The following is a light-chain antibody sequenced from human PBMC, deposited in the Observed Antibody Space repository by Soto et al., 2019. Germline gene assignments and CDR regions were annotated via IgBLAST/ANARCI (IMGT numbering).Light chain of an antibody. J-gene: IGKJ2*01. CDR2: SAS. CDR3: QQCHNWPLT. CDR1: QSTATE. V-gene: IGKV3-15*01. Sequence: EIVMTQSPATLSVSPGERATLSCRASQSTATELAWYQQKPGQPPRLLIYSASTRATGVPARFTGRGSGSAFTLTISGRESEDVAVYYCQQCHNWPLTVGQGTRLEI.